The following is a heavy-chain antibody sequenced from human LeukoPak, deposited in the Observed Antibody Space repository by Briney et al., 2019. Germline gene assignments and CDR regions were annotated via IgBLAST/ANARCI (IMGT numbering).Heavy chain of an antibody. V-gene: IGHV3-74*03. Sequence: GGSLRLSCAASGFTFSSYWMHWVRQVPGKGLVWVSRLNSDGSSTTYADSVTGRFTISRDNAKNTLYLQMNSLRAEDTAVYYCARGSYFLDYWGQGTLVTVSS. CDR2: LNSDGSST. CDR1: GFTFSSYW. J-gene: IGHJ4*02. D-gene: IGHD3-10*01. CDR3: ARGSYFLDY.